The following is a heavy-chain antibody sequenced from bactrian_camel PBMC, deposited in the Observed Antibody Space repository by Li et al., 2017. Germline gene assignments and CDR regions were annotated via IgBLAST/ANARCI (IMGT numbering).Heavy chain of an antibody. CDR2: LSTDRTI. CDR1: GFIFNRCA. Sequence: VQLVESGGGSVEPGGSLKLSCTVIGFIFNRCAMAWYRQAPGNGRELVASLSTDRTIKYSDSVKGRFTISRDKGDKHTIYLEMKNLEPGDTANYVCGARGPRSPSP. V-gene: IGHV3S53*01. D-gene: IGHD3*01. J-gene: IGHJ4*01.